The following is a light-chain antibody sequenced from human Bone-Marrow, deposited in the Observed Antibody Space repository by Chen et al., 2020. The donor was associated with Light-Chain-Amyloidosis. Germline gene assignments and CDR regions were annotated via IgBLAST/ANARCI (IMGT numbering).Light chain of an antibody. CDR3: YTYAGSATFV. CDR2: EGI. V-gene: IGLV2-23*01. Sequence: QSALTHPASVSGSPVQSITIPSTGTSSNVGDYSLVSWYQQHPGKAPKLILYEGIQRPSGVSSRFSGSMSGNTASLTISGLQTEDEADYFCYTYAGSATFVFGSATTVTVL. CDR1: SSNVGDYSL. J-gene: IGLJ1*01.